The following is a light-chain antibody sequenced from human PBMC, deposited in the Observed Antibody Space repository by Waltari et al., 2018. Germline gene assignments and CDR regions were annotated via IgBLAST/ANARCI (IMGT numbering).Light chain of an antibody. J-gene: IGLJ3*02. CDR3: AAWDDRVRGRV. CDR2: SDN. CDR1: TSNIGANL. V-gene: IGLV1-47*02. Sequence: QSVLTQPPSASGTPGQGVTIPCSGSTSNIGANLVYWYQQLPGTAPKLLIYSDNQRPSGVPDRFSDSKSGTSASLAISGLRSEDEADYYCAAWDDRVRGRVFGGGTKLTVL.